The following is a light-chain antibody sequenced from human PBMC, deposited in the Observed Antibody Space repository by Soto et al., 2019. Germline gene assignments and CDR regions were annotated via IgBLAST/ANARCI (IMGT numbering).Light chain of an antibody. CDR1: QSISSY. CDR2: AAS. J-gene: IGKJ2*01. CDR3: QHSYITPYT. V-gene: IGKV1-39*01. Sequence: DIQMTQSPSSLSASVGDRVTITCRARQSISSYLNWYQQKPGKAPKLLIYAASSLQSGVPSRFSGSGSGTDFTLTISSLQPEDFATYYCQHSYITPYTFGQGTKLEIK.